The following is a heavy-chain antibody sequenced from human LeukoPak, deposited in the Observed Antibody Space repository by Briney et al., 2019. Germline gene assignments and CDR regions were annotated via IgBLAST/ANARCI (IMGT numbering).Heavy chain of an antibody. Sequence: SETLSLTCTVSSGSISSGGYYWIWIRQHPGKGLEWIGYIFYSGSTYYNPSLKSRVTISVDTSKNQFSLRLSSVTAADTAVYYCARGYPYGYYYYYGMDVWGKGTTVTVSS. CDR1: SGSISSGGYY. V-gene: IGHV4-31*03. CDR3: ARGYPYGYYYYYGMDV. D-gene: IGHD4-17*01. CDR2: IFYSGST. J-gene: IGHJ6*04.